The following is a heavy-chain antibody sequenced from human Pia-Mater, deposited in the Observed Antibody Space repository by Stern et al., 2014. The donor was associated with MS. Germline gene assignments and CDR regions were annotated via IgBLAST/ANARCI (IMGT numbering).Heavy chain of an antibody. CDR3: AAEPMYYSDSVGAFDI. J-gene: IGHJ3*02. V-gene: IGHV1-58*01. CDR1: GSTYTSSA. Sequence: VQLVQSGPEVKKPGTSVKVSCKASGSTYTSSAVQWVRQARGQRLEWIGWNVVGSGNTNYAQKFQERITITRDMSTSTAYMELSSLRSEDTAVYYCAAEPMYYSDSVGAFDIWGQGTMVTVSS. D-gene: IGHD3-22*01. CDR2: NVVGSGNT.